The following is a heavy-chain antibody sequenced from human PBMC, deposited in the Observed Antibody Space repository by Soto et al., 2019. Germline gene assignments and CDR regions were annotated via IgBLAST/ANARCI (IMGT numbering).Heavy chain of an antibody. J-gene: IGHJ4*02. CDR2: RNTNSGNT. CDR3: SRTLYGDDVDY. Sequence: QVQLVQSGAEVKKPGASVKVSCKASGYTFTSYDINWVRQAPGQGLEWMGWRNTNSGNTGYAQKFQCLVTLARTTSISTAYMELRSLSSETAAVYSCSRTLYGDDVDYWCEGTLVT. V-gene: IGHV1-8*01. CDR1: GYTFTSYD. D-gene: IGHD4-17*01.